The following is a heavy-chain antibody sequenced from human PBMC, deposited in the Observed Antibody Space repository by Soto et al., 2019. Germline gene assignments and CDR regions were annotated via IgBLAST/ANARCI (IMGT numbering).Heavy chain of an antibody. V-gene: IGHV5-51*01. J-gene: IGHJ4*02. CDR2: IYPGDSDI. Sequence: GESLKISCKGSGYSFTTYWIGWVRQMPGKGLEWMGVIYPGDSDIRFSPSFQGQVTISADMSPSTAYLQWSSLRVSDTAMYYCARQAYHYDTNSFGYWGQGTLVTVS. D-gene: IGHD3-22*01. CDR3: ARQAYHYDTNSFGY. CDR1: GYSFTTYW.